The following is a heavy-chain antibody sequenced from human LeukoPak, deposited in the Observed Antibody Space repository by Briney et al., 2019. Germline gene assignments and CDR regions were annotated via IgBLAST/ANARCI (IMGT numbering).Heavy chain of an antibody. Sequence: GASVKVSCKASGGTFSSYAISWVRQAPGQGLEWMGGIIPIFGTANYAQKFQGRVTITADESTSTAYMELSSLRSEDTAVYYCARTPERVRYFDWYYFDYWGQGTLVTVSS. CDR1: GGTFSSYA. CDR3: ARTPERVRYFDWYYFDY. CDR2: IIPIFGTA. D-gene: IGHD3-9*01. J-gene: IGHJ4*02. V-gene: IGHV1-69*13.